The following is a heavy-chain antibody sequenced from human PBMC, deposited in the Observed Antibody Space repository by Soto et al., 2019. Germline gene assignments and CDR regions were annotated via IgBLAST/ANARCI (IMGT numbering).Heavy chain of an antibody. CDR1: GGTFSSYA. CDR2: IIPIFGTA. Sequence: QVQLVQSGAEVKKPGSSVKVSCKASGGTFSSYAISWVRQAPGQGLEWMGGIIPIFGTANYAQKFQGRVTITADESTSTDYMELSSLRSEDTAVYYCARVDIVATTYPVYFDYWGQGTLVTVSS. D-gene: IGHD5-12*01. CDR3: ARVDIVATTYPVYFDY. V-gene: IGHV1-69*01. J-gene: IGHJ4*02.